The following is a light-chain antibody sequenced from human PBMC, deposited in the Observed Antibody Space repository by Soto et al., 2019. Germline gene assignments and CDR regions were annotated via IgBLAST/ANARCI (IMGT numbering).Light chain of an antibody. CDR2: AAS. CDR3: QQSYSTPWT. Sequence: DIQMTQSPSSLSASVSERVTITCRASQSVRSYLNWYQQKPGKAPKLLIFAASSLQSGTPSRFSGSGSGTDFTLTISTLQPEEFATYYCQQSYSTPWTFGQGTKVEIK. CDR1: QSVRSY. V-gene: IGKV1-39*01. J-gene: IGKJ1*01.